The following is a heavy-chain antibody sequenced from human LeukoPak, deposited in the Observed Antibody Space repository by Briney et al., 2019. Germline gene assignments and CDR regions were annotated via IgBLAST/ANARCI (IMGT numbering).Heavy chain of an antibody. V-gene: IGHV3-23*01. CDR3: AKAVAAAGYHFYGMDV. Sequence: PGGSLRLSCAASGFIFSTYTMNWARQAPGKGLEWVSAISGSGSSTYSADSVKGRFTISRDNSKNTLYLQMNSLRGEDTAVYYCAKAVAAAGYHFYGMDVWGQGTTVTVSS. D-gene: IGHD6-13*01. CDR1: GFIFSTYT. CDR2: ISGSGSST. J-gene: IGHJ6*02.